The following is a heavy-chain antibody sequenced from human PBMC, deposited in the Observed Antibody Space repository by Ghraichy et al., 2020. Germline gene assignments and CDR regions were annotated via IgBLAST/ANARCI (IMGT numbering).Heavy chain of an antibody. CDR1: GFTFSSYG. CDR3: AKEMQWLVGIYYFDY. J-gene: IGHJ4*02. Sequence: LNISCAASGFTFSSYGMHWVRQAPGKGLEWVAVISYDGSNKYYADSVKGRFTISRDNSKNTLYLQMNSLRAEDTAVYYCAKEMQWLVGIYYFDYWGQGTLVTVSS. V-gene: IGHV3-30*18. CDR2: ISYDGSNK. D-gene: IGHD6-19*01.